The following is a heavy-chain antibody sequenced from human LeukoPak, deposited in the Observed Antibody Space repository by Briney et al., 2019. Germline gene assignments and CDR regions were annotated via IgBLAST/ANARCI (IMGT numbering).Heavy chain of an antibody. V-gene: IGHV3-23*01. Sequence: PGGSLRLSCAASGFTFSSYAMSWVRQAPGKGLEWVSAIRDSGASTFYADSVKGRSTISRDNSKNTLYLQMNSLRAEDTAVYYCAKEVAAVGVGAFDIWGQGTMVTVSS. J-gene: IGHJ3*02. CDR1: GFTFSSYA. CDR3: AKEVAAVGVGAFDI. D-gene: IGHD6-13*01. CDR2: IRDSGAST.